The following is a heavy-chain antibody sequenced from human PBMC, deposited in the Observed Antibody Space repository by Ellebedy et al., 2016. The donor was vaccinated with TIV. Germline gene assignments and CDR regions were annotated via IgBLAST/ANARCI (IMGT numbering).Heavy chain of an antibody. CDR3: ASGLTGDYGAFDV. CDR1: GFMFWRRW. J-gene: IGHJ3*01. Sequence: PGGSLRLSCAASGFMFWRRWMSWVRQAPGRGLAWVATLTEDGRAENYVDSVRGRFTICRDNAKNVLSLHMNTLRAADTAVYYCASGLTGDYGAFDVWGPGTMVTVSS. V-gene: IGHV3-7*03. CDR2: LTEDGRAE. D-gene: IGHD4-17*01.